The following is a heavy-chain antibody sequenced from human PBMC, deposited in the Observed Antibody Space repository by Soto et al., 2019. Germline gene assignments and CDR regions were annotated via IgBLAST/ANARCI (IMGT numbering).Heavy chain of an antibody. D-gene: IGHD3-16*01. V-gene: IGHV3-74*01. CDR2: INREGSST. Sequence: EVQLVESGGGLVQPGGSLRLFCEASGFTFSGYWMHWVRQAPGKGLEWVSRINREGSSTSYAGSVKGRFTISRDNAKNTLFLQMNSLRVEDTAVYYCARDLGVWGQGTLVTVSS. J-gene: IGHJ4*02. CDR1: GFTFSGYW. CDR3: ARDLGV.